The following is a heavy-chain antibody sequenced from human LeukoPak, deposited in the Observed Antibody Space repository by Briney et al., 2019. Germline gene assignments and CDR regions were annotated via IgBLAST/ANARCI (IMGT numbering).Heavy chain of an antibody. V-gene: IGHV3-49*04. CDR1: GFTFGGYA. Sequence: GGSLRLSCTASGFTFGGYAMSWVRQAPGKGLEWVGFIRGKAYGGTTEYAASVKGRFTISRDDSKSIAYLQMNSLKTEDTAVYYCTRNNRGRQLSPSSYMDVWGKGTTVTISS. CDR3: TRNNRGRQLSPSSYMDV. D-gene: IGHD5-18*01. CDR2: IRGKAYGGTT. J-gene: IGHJ6*03.